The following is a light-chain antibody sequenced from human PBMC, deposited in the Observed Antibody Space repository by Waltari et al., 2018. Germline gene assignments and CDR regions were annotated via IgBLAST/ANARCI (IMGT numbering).Light chain of an antibody. Sequence: DIQMTQSPSSLSASVGDTVSITCRASQSISTYLNWYQKKPGKAPELLIYGASKLQSGVPPRFSGSGSGAEFTLTINRLQPEDFATYYCQHSYNTPRTFGQGTKVEIK. V-gene: IGKV1-39*01. CDR1: QSISTY. CDR3: QHSYNTPRT. CDR2: GAS. J-gene: IGKJ1*01.